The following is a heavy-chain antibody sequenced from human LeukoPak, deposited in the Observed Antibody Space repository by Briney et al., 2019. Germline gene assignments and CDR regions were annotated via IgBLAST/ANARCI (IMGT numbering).Heavy chain of an antibody. D-gene: IGHD3-10*01. CDR2: INHRGST. CDR3: AKSLYGSGSYYNWFDP. Sequence: TSETLSLTSIVSGGSISSYYWSWIRQSPGKGMEWIGEINHRGSTNYKPSLKRRVTISLDTSKNQFSLKLSSVTAADTAVYYCAKSLYGSGSYYNWFDPWGQGTLVTVSS. V-gene: IGHV4-34*01. CDR1: GGSISSYY. J-gene: IGHJ5*02.